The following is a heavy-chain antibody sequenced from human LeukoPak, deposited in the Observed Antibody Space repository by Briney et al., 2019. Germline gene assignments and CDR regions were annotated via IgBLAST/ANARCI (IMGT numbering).Heavy chain of an antibody. CDR1: GYTFTVSF. V-gene: IGHV1-2*02. D-gene: IGHD6-13*01. CDR2: INPNSGGT. CDR3: ARGGIRTAASNFDY. Sequence: GASVKVSCKTSGYTFTVSFMRWVRQAPGQGLEWMGWINPNSGGTKYAQKFQGRVTMTSDTAISTAYMELSRLRSDDTAVYYCARGGIRTAASNFDYWGQGTLVTVSS. J-gene: IGHJ4*02.